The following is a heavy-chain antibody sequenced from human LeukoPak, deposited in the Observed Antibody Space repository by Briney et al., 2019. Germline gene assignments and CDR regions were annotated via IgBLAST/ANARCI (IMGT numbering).Heavy chain of an antibody. J-gene: IGHJ4*02. CDR1: GFTVSDYY. CDR2: IISRGSNM. D-gene: IGHD4-17*01. CDR3: ARANYGLDY. Sequence: GGSLRLSCAASGFTVSDYYMSWIRQAPGKGLEWVSYIISRGSNMNYVDSVKGQFTISRDNAKNSLYLQMNSLRAEDTAVYYCARANYGLDYWGQGTLVTVSS. V-gene: IGHV3-11*01.